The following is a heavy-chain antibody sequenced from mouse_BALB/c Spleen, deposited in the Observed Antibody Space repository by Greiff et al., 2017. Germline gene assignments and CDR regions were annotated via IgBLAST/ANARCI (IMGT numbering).Heavy chain of an antibody. CDR2: ISSGSSTI. D-gene: IGHD2-3*01. Sequence: EVMLVESGGGLVQPGGSRKLSCAASGFTFSSFGMHWVRQAPEKGLEWVAYISSGSSTIYYADTVKGRFTISRDNPKNTLFLQMTSLRSEDTAMYYCARWLLHHAMDYWGQGTSVTVSS. CDR1: GFTFSSFG. V-gene: IGHV5-17*02. CDR3: ARWLLHHAMDY. J-gene: IGHJ4*01.